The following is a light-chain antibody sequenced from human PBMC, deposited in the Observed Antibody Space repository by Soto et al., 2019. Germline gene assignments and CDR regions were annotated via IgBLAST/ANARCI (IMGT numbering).Light chain of an antibody. CDR1: SSDVGGYNY. Sequence: QSALTQPPSASGSPGQSVTISCTGTSSDVGGYNYVSWYQKNPGKAPKFMIYEVNKRPSGVPDRFSGSKSGNTASLTVSGLQAEDEADYYCSSYAGSNNWVFGGGTKLTVL. V-gene: IGLV2-8*01. CDR2: EVN. J-gene: IGLJ3*02. CDR3: SSYAGSNNWV.